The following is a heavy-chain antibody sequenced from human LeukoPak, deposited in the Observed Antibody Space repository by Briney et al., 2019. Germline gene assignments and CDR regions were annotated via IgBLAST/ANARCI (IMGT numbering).Heavy chain of an antibody. V-gene: IGHV3-74*01. CDR2: INADGTTT. Sequence: GGSLRLSCAASGFTFGNSWVHWIRQAPGKGLAWVSLINADGTTTTYADSVKGRFTISRDNARNTVSLQMNSLTIEDTAVYYCLLVVEPPGSGGFDVWGQGTMIAVSS. CDR1: GFTFGNSW. D-gene: IGHD1-14*01. CDR3: LLVVEPPGSGGFDV. J-gene: IGHJ3*01.